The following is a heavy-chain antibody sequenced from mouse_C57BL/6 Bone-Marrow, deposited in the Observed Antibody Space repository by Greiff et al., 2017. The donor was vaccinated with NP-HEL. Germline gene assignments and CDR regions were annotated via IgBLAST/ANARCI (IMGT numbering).Heavy chain of an antibody. D-gene: IGHD2-3*01. CDR3: TREWADGYYLFHY. CDR2: IDPETGGT. V-gene: IGHV1-15*01. CDR1: GYTFTDYE. J-gene: IGHJ2*01. Sequence: VQLQQSGAELVRPGASVTLSCKASGYTFTDYEMHWVKQTPVHGLEWIGAIDPETGGTAYNQKFKGKAILTANKSSSTAYMELRSLTSEDSAVYYCTREWADGYYLFHYWGQGTTLTVSS.